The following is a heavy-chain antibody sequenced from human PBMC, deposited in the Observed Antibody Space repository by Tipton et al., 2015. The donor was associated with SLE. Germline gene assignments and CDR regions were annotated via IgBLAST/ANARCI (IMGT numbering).Heavy chain of an antibody. J-gene: IGHJ6*02. CDR2: IKQDGSEK. CDR1: GFTFSSYW. D-gene: IGHD3-10*01. Sequence: SLRLSCAASGFTFSSYWMSWVRQAPGKGLEWVANIKQDGSEKYYEDSVKGRFTISRDNAKNSLYLQMNSLRAEDTAVYYCARELMVQGADYYGMDVWCQGTTVTVSS. V-gene: IGHV3-7*01. CDR3: ARELMVQGADYYGMDV.